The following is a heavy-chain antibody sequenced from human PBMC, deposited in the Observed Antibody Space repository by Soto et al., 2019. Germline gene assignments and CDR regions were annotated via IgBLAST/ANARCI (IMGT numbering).Heavy chain of an antibody. CDR2: ISGSGGST. Sequence: GSLRLSCAASGFTFSSYAMSWVRQAPGKGLEWVSAISGSGGSTYYADSVKGRFTISRDNSKNTLYLQMNSLRAEDTAVYYCATTIGSWYLIDYWGQGTLVTVSS. CDR3: ATTIGSWYLIDY. D-gene: IGHD6-13*01. V-gene: IGHV3-23*01. CDR1: GFTFSSYA. J-gene: IGHJ4*02.